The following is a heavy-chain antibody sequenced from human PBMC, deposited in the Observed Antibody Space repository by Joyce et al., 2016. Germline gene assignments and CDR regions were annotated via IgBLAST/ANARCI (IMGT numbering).Heavy chain of an antibody. CDR2: INSDDSRI. CDR3: TTPSCAN. J-gene: IGHJ4*02. Sequence: EVQLVESGGGLVQPGGSLRLSCAAYGILFSNKEMNWVRQAPGEGLEWVSSINSDDSRIHYADSVRGRFTISRDNARNSLYLEMNSLRVEDTAIYYCTTPSCANWGQGSLVTVSS. D-gene: IGHD2-2*01. V-gene: IGHV3-48*03. CDR1: GILFSNKE.